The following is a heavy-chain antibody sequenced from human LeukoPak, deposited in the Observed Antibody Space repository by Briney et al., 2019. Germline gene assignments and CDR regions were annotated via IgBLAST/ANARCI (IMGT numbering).Heavy chain of an antibody. Sequence: PGGSLRLSCAASGFTFSSLGMHWVRQAPGKGLEWVAVISYDGSNKYYADSVKGRFTISRDNSKNTLYLQMNSLRAEDTAVYYCARDNYDSTNLDYWGQGTLVTVSS. CDR1: GFTFSSLG. CDR3: ARDNYDSTNLDY. J-gene: IGHJ4*02. V-gene: IGHV3-30*03. CDR2: ISYDGSNK. D-gene: IGHD3-22*01.